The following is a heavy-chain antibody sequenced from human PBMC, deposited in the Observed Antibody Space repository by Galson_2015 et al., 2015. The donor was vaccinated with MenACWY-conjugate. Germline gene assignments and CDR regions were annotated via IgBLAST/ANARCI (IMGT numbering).Heavy chain of an antibody. V-gene: IGHV5-10-1*01. D-gene: IGHD5-18*01. CDR1: GYSFTSFW. J-gene: IGHJ4*02. CDR2: NNPSDSYA. Sequence: QSGAEVKKPGESLRISCTASGYSFTSFWISWVRQMPGKGLEWMARNNPSDSYANYNSSFQGHVTISADKSTGTAFLQWSSLKSSDTAVYFCARHHVNTAMFLDSWGQGTLVTVSS. CDR3: ARHHVNTAMFLDS.